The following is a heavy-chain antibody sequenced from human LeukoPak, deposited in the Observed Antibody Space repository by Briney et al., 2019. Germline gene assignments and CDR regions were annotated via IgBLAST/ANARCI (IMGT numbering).Heavy chain of an antibody. V-gene: IGHV3-74*01. CDR3: AKDLKAAAGYYFDY. J-gene: IGHJ4*02. CDR2: IASDGSST. Sequence: PGGSLRLSCAASGFTFTNAWMNWVRQAPGKGLVWVSRIASDGSSTTYADSVKSRFSISRDNAKRTLYLQMNGLRVEDTAVYYCAKDLKAAAGYYFDYWGQGTLVTVSS. CDR1: GFTFTNAW. D-gene: IGHD6-13*01.